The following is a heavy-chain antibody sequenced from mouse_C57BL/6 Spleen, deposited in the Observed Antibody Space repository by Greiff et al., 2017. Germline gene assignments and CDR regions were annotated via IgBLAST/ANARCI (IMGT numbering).Heavy chain of an antibody. J-gene: IGHJ1*03. CDR1: GYTFTSYW. V-gene: IGHV1-69*01. CDR2: IDPSDSYT. Sequence: VQLQQPGAELVMPGASVKLSCKASGYTFTSYWMHWVKQRPGQGLEWIGEIDPSDSYTNYNQKFKGKSTLTVDKSSSTAYMQLSSLTSEDSAVYYCARIITTVVENFDVWGTGTTVTVSS. D-gene: IGHD1-1*01. CDR3: ARIITTVVENFDV.